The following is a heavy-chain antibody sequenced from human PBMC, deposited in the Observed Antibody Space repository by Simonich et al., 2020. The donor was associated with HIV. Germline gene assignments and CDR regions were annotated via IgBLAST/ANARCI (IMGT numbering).Heavy chain of an antibody. CDR3: ARGFYQRLYYFDY. Sequence: QVQLQQWGAGLLKPSETLSLTCAVYGGSFSGYYWSWIRQPPGKGLVWIGEINHSGSTNYNPSHKSRVTISVDTSKNQFSLKLSSVTAADTAVYYCARGFYQRLYYFDYWGQGTLVTVSS. J-gene: IGHJ4*02. D-gene: IGHD2-2*01. CDR2: INHSGST. CDR1: GGSFSGYY. V-gene: IGHV4-34*01.